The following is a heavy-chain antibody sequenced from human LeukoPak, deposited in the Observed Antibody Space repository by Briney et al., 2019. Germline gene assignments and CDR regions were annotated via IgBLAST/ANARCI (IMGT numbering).Heavy chain of an antibody. D-gene: IGHD6-19*01. V-gene: IGHV1-24*01. Sequence: ASVKVSCKVSGYTLTELSMHWVRQAPGKGLEWMGGFDPDDGETIYAQNFQGRVTLTEDTSTDTAYMELSSLRSDDTAVYYCARDLFRIGKWLAKGLDYWGQGTLVTVSS. CDR3: ARDLFRIGKWLAKGLDY. J-gene: IGHJ4*02. CDR2: FDPDDGET. CDR1: GYTLTELS.